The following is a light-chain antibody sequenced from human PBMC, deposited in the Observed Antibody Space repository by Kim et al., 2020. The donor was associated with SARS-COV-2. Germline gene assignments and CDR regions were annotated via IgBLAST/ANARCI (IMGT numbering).Light chain of an antibody. J-gene: IGLJ1*01. CDR2: DNS. Sequence: VTNSGTGSSSNIGAGYDLHWYQQLPGTAPKLLFYDNSNRPSGVPDRFSGSKSGTSASLAITGLQAEDEADYYCQSYDSSLSALYVFGTGTKVTVL. CDR1: SSNIGAGYD. CDR3: QSYDSSLSALYV. V-gene: IGLV1-40*01.